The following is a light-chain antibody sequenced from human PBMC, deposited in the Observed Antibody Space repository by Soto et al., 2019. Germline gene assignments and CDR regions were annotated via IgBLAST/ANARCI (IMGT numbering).Light chain of an antibody. CDR3: QVWDSSGDF. CDR1: NIGSKS. V-gene: IGLV3-21*02. Sequence: SYELTQPPSVSVAPGQTARITCGVNNIGSKSVHWYQQKAGQAPVLVVYEDSDRPSGIPERFSGSNSGNTATLTISRVEAGDEADYYCQVWDSSGDFFGGGTKLTVL. CDR2: EDS. J-gene: IGLJ2*01.